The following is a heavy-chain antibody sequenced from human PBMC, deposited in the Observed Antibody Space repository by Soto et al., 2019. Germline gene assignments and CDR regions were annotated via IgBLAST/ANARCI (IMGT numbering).Heavy chain of an antibody. CDR3: ARGFSSYSDF. Sequence: ASVKVSCKAYGYTCIDFDINGVRQAAGQGLEWMGCMNPNTGNTAYAQKFQGRLTLTRDTSISAAYMDLSSPTSEDTAVYYCARGFSSYSDFWAQGTLVTVSS. CDR1: GYTCIDFD. J-gene: IGHJ4*02. CDR2: MNPNTGNT. V-gene: IGHV1-8*01. D-gene: IGHD6-13*01.